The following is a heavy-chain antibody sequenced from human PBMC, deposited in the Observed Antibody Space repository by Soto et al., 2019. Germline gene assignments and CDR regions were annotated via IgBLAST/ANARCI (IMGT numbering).Heavy chain of an antibody. D-gene: IGHD3-3*01. CDR1: GFTFSSYG. CDR2: IKSDGSNK. V-gene: IGHV3-30*18. Sequence: QVKLVESGGGVVQPGRSLRLSCAASGFTFSSYGMHWVRQAPGKGLEWVAVIKSDGSNKYYTDSVKGRFTISRDNSKNTLYLQMNNLRAENTDVYYCANPRSSLEWSSFDPWGQGTLVTVSS. CDR3: ANPRSSLEWSSFDP. J-gene: IGHJ5*02.